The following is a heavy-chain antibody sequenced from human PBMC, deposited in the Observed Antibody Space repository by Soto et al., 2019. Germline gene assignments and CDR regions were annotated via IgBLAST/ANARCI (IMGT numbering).Heavy chain of an antibody. CDR1: GFTFSNYG. Sequence: LRLSCAASGFTFSNYGMSWVRQAPGKGLEWVSSISSSGSYISYADSLKGRFTISRDNAKNSLFLQMNSLRAEDTAVYYCAREGYCGGDCYPDYWGQGTLVTVSS. CDR3: AREGYCGGDCYPDY. D-gene: IGHD2-21*02. CDR2: ISSSGSYI. V-gene: IGHV3-21*01. J-gene: IGHJ4*02.